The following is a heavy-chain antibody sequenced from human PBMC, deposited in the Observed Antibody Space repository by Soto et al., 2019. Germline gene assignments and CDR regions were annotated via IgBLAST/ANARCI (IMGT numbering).Heavy chain of an antibody. D-gene: IGHD6-13*01. J-gene: IGHJ5*02. CDR2: IIPVFGTV. V-gene: IGHV1-69*06. CDR3: ARDNPYTSSFGNWLDP. CDR1: GVTFSNFA. Sequence: QVRLVQSGAEVKKPGSSVKVSCTASGVTFSNFAITWLRLAPGQGLEWLGGIIPVFGTVNYAQKFQGRVTITADKSTSTAYMKLNRLRSEDTAVYYCARDNPYTSSFGNWLDPWGQGTLVIVS.